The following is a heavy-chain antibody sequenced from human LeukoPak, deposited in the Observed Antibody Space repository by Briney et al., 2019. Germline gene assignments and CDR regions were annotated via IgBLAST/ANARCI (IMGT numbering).Heavy chain of an antibody. J-gene: IGHJ4*02. CDR1: GFTFNNYA. CDR3: AKDRSNSGWYGRYYFDY. CDR2: ITGSGGSR. V-gene: IGHV3-23*01. Sequence: GGSLSLSCAASGFTFNNYAMSWVRQAPGKGLEWVSAITGSGGSRYYADSVKGRFTISRDNSKNTLYLQINSLRGEDAAVYYCAKDRSNSGWYGRYYFDYWGQGTLVTVPS. D-gene: IGHD6-19*01.